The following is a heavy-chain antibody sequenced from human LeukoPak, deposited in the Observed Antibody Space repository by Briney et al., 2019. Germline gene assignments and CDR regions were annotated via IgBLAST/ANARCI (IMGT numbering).Heavy chain of an antibody. CDR3: ARDRAMASFDY. D-gene: IGHD5-18*01. V-gene: IGHV3-48*03. J-gene: IGHJ4*02. CDR2: ISSSGSTI. CDR1: SFTFCSYE. Sequence: GGSLRLSCAASSFTFCSYEMKWLPPAPGKGRVGGSYISSSGSTIYYADSVKGRFTISRDNAKNSLYLQMNSLRAEDTAVYYCARDRAMASFDYWGQGTLVTVSS.